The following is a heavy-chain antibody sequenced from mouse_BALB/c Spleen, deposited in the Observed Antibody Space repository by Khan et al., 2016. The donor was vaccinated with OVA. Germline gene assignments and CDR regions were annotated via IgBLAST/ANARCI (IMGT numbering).Heavy chain of an antibody. V-gene: IGHV1-18*01. CDR3: TRRDYYAYYWFFDV. CDR2: FNPNNGGT. J-gene: IGHJ1*01. D-gene: IGHD1-2*01. Sequence: VQLQQSGPELVKPGASVRISCKTSGYTFTEYTMHWVKQSHGKSLEWLGGFNPNNGGTSYNQKFKGKATLTVDTSSSTAYMEIRSLTSEDSATSYCTRRDYYAYYWFFDVWGAGTTVTGSS. CDR1: GYTFTEYT.